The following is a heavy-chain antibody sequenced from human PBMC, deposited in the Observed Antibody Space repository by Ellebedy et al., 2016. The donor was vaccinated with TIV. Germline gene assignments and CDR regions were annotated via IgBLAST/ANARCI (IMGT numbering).Heavy chain of an antibody. Sequence: PGGSLRLSCATSGFAFSSYAMSWVRQAPGKGLEWVSAISDNGVITKYADSVKGRFTISRDNSKNTLYLQMNSLRLEDAALYYCAKDEGGYGMDVWGQGTTVTASS. CDR1: GFAFSSYA. J-gene: IGHJ6*02. V-gene: IGHV3-23*01. CDR2: ISDNGVIT. CDR3: AKDEGGYGMDV.